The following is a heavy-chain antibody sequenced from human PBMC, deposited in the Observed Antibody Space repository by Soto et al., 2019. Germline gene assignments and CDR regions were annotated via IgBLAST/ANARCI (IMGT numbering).Heavy chain of an antibody. D-gene: IGHD3-3*01. V-gene: IGHV1-18*01. CDR1: GYTFTSYG. CDR3: AIDYEAYDFWSGYYNYFDY. Sequence: QVQLVQSGAEVKKPGASVKVSCKASGYTFTSYGISWVRQAPGQGLEWMGWISAYNGNTNYAQKLQGRVTMTTDTSTSTAYMELRSLRSDDTAVYYCAIDYEAYDFWSGYYNYFDYWGQGTMVTVSS. CDR2: ISAYNGNT. J-gene: IGHJ4*02.